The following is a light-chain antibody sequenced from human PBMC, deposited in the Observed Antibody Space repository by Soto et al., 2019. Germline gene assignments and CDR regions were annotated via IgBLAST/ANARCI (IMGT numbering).Light chain of an antibody. CDR1: QTISSW. J-gene: IGKJ1*01. V-gene: IGKV1-39*01. CDR2: AAS. Sequence: DVQKTQSTSALSGSLGDRFTITCRASQTISSWLAWYQQKPGKAPKLLIFAASSLQSGVPSRFSGSGSGTDFTLTISSLQPEDFATYYCQQSYSTPTFGQGTKVDI. CDR3: QQSYSTPT.